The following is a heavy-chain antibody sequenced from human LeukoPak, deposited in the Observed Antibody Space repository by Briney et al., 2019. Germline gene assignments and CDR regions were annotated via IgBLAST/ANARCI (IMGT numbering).Heavy chain of an antibody. V-gene: IGHV4-30-2*01. CDR1: GGSISSGGYY. Sequence: PSETLSLTCTVSGGSISSGGYYWSWIRQPPGKGLEWIGYIYHSGSTYYNPSLKSRVTISVDRSKNQFSLKLSSVTAADTAVYYCARGSSGSGLFDYWGQGTLVTVSS. D-gene: IGHD1-14*01. J-gene: IGHJ4*02. CDR2: IYHSGST. CDR3: ARGSSGSGLFDY.